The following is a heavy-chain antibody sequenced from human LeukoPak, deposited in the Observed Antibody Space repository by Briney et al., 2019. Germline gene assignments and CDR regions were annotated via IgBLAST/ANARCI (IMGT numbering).Heavy chain of an antibody. J-gene: IGHJ4*02. CDR1: GYSFTSYW. D-gene: IGHD3-16*01. CDR2: IYPGDSDT. V-gene: IGHV5-51*01. CDR3: ARRVTRWGVEGYYFDY. Sequence: GESLKISCKGSGYSFTSYWIGWVRQMPGKGLEWMGIIYPGDSDTRYSPSFQGQVTISADKSISTAYLQWSSLKASDTAMYYCARRVTRWGVEGYYFDYWGQGTLVTVSS.